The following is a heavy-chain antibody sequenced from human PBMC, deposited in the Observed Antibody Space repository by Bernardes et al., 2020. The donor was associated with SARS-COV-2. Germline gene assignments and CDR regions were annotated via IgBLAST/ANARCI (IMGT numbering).Heavy chain of an antibody. J-gene: IGHJ2*01. CDR3: AREWYFDF. CDR2: INPNSGGT. V-gene: IGHV1-2*02. CDR1: VYTFTGYY. Sequence: ASVKVSCKASVYTFTGYYMHWVRQAPGQGLEWMGWINPNSGGTNYAQKFQGRVTITRETSISTAYMELSRLRSDDTAVYYCAREWYFDFWGRGTLVTVSS.